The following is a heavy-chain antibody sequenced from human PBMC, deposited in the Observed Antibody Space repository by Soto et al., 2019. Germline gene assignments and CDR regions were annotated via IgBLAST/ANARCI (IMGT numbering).Heavy chain of an antibody. CDR2: LWDDGGNK. Sequence: QAQLEESGGGVVQPGTSLRLSCSPYSFSFSSSGMHWVRQLPGKGLEWVAALWDDGGNKYYADSVRGRFTISRDNSKNTLFLQMNSLRAEDTALYYCARSSGSYFAAFYDTWGQGTLVSVSS. CDR3: ARSSGSYFAAFYDT. J-gene: IGHJ4*02. D-gene: IGHD1-26*01. V-gene: IGHV3-33*01. CDR1: SFSFSSSG.